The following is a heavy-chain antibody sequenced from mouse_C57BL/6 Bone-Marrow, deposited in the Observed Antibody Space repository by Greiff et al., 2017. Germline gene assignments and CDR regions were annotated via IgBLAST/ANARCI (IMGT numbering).Heavy chain of an antibody. V-gene: IGHV1-82*01. CDR2: IYPGDGDT. CDR1: GYAFSSSW. CDR3: ARYKEYYGSRGDFDY. J-gene: IGHJ2*01. D-gene: IGHD1-1*01. Sequence: VQLQESGPELVKPGASVKISCKASGYAFSSSWMNWVKQRPGKGLEWIGRIYPGDGDTNYNGKFKGKDTLTADKSSSTAYMQLSSLTSEDSAVYFYARYKEYYGSRGDFDYWGQGTTLTVSS.